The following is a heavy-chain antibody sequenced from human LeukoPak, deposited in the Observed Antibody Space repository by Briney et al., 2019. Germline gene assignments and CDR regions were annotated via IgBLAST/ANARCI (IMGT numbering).Heavy chain of an antibody. J-gene: IGHJ4*02. CDR1: GGSFSGYY. CDR3: ARDGARTYYFEN. D-gene: IGHD1/OR15-1a*01. Sequence: PSETLSLTCAVYGGSFSGYYWSWFRQPPGMGLEWIGEIDHSGSTNYNPSLKSRVTISLDTSKNQFSLKLSSVTAADTAVYYCARDGARTYYFENCGEGTQVTVSS. V-gene: IGHV4-34*01. CDR2: IDHSGST.